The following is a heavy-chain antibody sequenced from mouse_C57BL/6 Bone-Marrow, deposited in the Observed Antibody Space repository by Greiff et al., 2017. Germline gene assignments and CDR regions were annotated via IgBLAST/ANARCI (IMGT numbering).Heavy chain of an antibody. J-gene: IGHJ2*01. Sequence: QVQLQQPGAELVRPGASGKLSCKASGYTFTSYWIPWVKQRPIQGLEWIGNIDPSDSETHYNQKFKDKATLTVAKSSSTAYMQLSSLTSEDYAVYCCARRGFYFLDFWGKGTTLTVSS. CDR1: GYTFTSYW. D-gene: IGHD1-1*01. V-gene: IGHV1-52*01. CDR2: IDPSDSET. CDR3: ARRGFYFLDF.